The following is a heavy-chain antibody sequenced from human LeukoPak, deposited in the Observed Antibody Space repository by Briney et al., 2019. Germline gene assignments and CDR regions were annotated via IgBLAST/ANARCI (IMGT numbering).Heavy chain of an antibody. V-gene: IGHV3-7*01. J-gene: IGHJ4*02. CDR3: ARDLDSGSYGY. CDR1: GLTFGDYG. Sequence: GGSLRLSCTGSGLTFGDYGMSWFRQAPGKGLEWVANINQYGSEKYYVDSVKGRFTISRDNAKNSLYLQMNSLRAEDTAVYYCARDLDSGSYGYWGQGTLVTVSS. D-gene: IGHD1-26*01. CDR2: INQYGSEK.